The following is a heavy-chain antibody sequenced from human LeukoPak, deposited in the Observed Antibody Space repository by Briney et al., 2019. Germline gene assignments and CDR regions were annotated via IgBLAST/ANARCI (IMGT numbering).Heavy chain of an antibody. CDR3: ARASHGDYEDWFDP. Sequence: ASVKVSCKASGYTFTSYDINWVRQATGQGLEWMGWMNPNSGITGYAQKFQGRVTMTRNTSISTAYMELSSLRSEDTAVYYCARASHGDYEDWFDPWGQGTLVAVSS. J-gene: IGHJ5*02. CDR1: GYTFTSYD. D-gene: IGHD4-17*01. CDR2: MNPNSGIT. V-gene: IGHV1-8*01.